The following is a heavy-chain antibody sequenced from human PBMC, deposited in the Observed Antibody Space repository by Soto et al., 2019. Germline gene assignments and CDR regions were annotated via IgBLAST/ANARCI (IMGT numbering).Heavy chain of an antibody. CDR2: ISGSGGST. CDR1: GFTFSSYA. J-gene: IGHJ6*02. Sequence: LRLSCAASGFTFSSYAMSWVRQAPGKGLEWVSAISGSGGSTYYADSVKGRFTISRDNSKNTLYLQMNSLRAEDTAVYYCAKDDTAGYYGMDVWGQGTTVTVYS. V-gene: IGHV3-23*01. CDR3: AKDDTAGYYGMDV. D-gene: IGHD2-2*02.